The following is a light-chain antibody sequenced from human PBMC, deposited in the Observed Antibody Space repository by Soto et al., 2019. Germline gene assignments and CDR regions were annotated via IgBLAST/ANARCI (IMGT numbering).Light chain of an antibody. CDR2: SLS. CDR1: TSNIGANT. J-gene: IGLJ1*01. Sequence: QSVLTQPPSASGTPGQRVAFSCSGSTSNIGANTVNWYQQLPGAAPKLLIYSLSQRPSGVPDRFSGSKSGASASLAISGLQSDDEADYSCAAWDDSLNGYVFGTGTKVTVL. CDR3: AAWDDSLNGYV. V-gene: IGLV1-44*01.